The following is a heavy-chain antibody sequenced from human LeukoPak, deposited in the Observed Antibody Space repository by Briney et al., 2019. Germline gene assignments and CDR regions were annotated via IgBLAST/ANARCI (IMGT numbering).Heavy chain of an antibody. CDR2: INFSGTT. D-gene: IGHD3-16*01. Sequence: SETLSLTCTVSSGSISNSRFFWAWIRQPPGKGLEWIGNINFSGTTYYNPSLKSRVTLSADTSKNQFSLKLNSLTTADTAVYYCTRGAGWLIDYWGQGILVTVSS. CDR1: SGSISNSRFF. CDR3: TRGAGWLIDY. V-gene: IGHV4-39*07. J-gene: IGHJ4*02.